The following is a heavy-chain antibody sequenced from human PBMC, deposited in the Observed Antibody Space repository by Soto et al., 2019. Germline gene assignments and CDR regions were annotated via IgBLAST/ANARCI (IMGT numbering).Heavy chain of an antibody. Sequence: PSETLSLTCTVSGGSISSGGYYWSWIRQHPGKGLEWIGYIYYSGSTYYNPSLKSRVTISVDTSKNQFSLKLSSVTAADTAVYYCARDGNYYYSSGYYLERYWFDPWGQGTLVTVSS. CDR2: IYYSGST. V-gene: IGHV4-31*03. J-gene: IGHJ5*02. CDR3: ARDGNYYYSSGYYLERYWFDP. CDR1: GGSISSGGYY. D-gene: IGHD3-22*01.